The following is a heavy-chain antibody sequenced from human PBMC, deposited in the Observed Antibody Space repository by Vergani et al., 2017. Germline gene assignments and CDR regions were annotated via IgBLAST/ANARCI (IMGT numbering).Heavy chain of an antibody. V-gene: IGHV4-61*02. D-gene: IGHD3-22*01. J-gene: IGHJ5*02. CDR3: ASDYYDSSGYYPA. Sequence: QLQLQESGPGLVKPSETLSLTCTVSGGSISSGSYYWSWIRQPAGKGLEWIGRIYTSGSTNYNPSLKSRVTISVDTSKNQFSLKLSSVTAADTAVYYCASDYYDSSGYYPAWGQGTLVTVSS. CDR1: GGSISSGSYY. CDR2: IYTSGST.